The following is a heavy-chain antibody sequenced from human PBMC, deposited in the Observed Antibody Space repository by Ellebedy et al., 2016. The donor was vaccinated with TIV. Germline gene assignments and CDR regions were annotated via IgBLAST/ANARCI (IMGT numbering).Heavy chain of an antibody. D-gene: IGHD6-19*01. CDR3: ARFQYSSGWYGMSSVDGMDV. CDR1: GGTFSSYA. J-gene: IGHJ6*02. Sequence: AASVKVSCKAPGGTFSSYAISWVRQAPGQGLEWMGGIIPIFGTANYAQKFQGRVTITADESTSTAYMELSSLRSEDTAVYYCARFQYSSGWYGMSSVDGMDVWGQGTTVTVSS. V-gene: IGHV1-69*13. CDR2: IIPIFGTA.